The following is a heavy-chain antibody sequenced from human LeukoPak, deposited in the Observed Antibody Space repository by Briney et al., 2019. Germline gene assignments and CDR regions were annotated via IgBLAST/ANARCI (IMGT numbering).Heavy chain of an antibody. CDR1: GYTFTVHY. J-gene: IGHJ4*02. V-gene: IGHV1-2*02. D-gene: IGHD1-1*01. CDR3: ARDKGSGMLPFDY. CDR2: FNPSSGDA. Sequence: ASVKVSCKASGYTFTVHYLHWVRQAPGQGPEWMGWFNPSSGDANYAQRFQGRVTMTRVTSISTAYMEMKGLTIDDTAVYYCARDKGSGMLPFDYWGQGTRVTVSS.